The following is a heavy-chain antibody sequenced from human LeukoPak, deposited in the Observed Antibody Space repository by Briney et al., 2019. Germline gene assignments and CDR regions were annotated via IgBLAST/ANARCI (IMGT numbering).Heavy chain of an antibody. D-gene: IGHD4-17*01. V-gene: IGHV1-2*02. CDR2: INPNSGGT. CDR1: GYTFTGYY. Sequence: ASVKVSCKASGYTFTGYYMHWVRQAPGQGREWMGWINPNSGGTNYGQKFQGRGTMTRAPSISTAYMELSRLRSDDTAVYYCAGGGLDYGDYVLVYWGQGTLVTVSS. J-gene: IGHJ4*02. CDR3: AGGGLDYGDYVLVY.